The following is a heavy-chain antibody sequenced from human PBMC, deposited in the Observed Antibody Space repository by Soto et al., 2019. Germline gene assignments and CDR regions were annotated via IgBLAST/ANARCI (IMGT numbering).Heavy chain of an antibody. V-gene: IGHV3-48*03. CDR2: ISSSGSTK. D-gene: IGHD5-12*01. Sequence: LRLSCAASGFTFSRYEMNWVRQAPGKGLEWVSYISSSGSTKYYADSVKGRFTISRDNAKNSLYLQMNSLRVEDTAVYYCARVGDGYNLNYWGQGTLVTVSS. J-gene: IGHJ4*02. CDR1: GFTFSRYE. CDR3: ARVGDGYNLNY.